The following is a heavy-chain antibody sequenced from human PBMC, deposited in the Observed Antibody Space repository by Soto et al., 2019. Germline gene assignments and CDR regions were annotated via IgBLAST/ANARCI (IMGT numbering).Heavy chain of an antibody. J-gene: IGHJ6*02. V-gene: IGHV4-34*01. CDR3: VGSYASTYGMDV. Sequence: SETLSLTCAVYGGSFSGYYWSWIRQPPGKGLEWIGEINHSGSTNYNPSLKSRVTISVDTSKNQFSLKLSSVTAADTAVYYCVGSYASTYGMDVWGQGTTVTVSS. CDR1: GGSFSGYY. D-gene: IGHD5-18*01. CDR2: INHSGST.